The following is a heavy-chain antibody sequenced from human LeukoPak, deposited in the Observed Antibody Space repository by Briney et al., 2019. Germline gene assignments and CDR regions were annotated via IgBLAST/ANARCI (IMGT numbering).Heavy chain of an antibody. V-gene: IGHV4-59*01. J-gene: IGHJ4*02. D-gene: IGHD7-27*01. CDR3: ARGRWGFGY. CDR1: GGSISSYY. CDR2: IYYSGST. Sequence: SETLSLTCTVSGGSISSYYWSWIRQPPGKGLEWIGYIYYSGSTNYNPSLKSRVTISVDTSKNQFSRKLSSVTAADSAVYYCARGRWGFGYWGQGTLVTVSS.